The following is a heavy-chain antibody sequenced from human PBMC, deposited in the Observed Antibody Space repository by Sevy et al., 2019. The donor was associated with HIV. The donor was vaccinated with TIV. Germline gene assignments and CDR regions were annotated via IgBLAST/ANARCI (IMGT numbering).Heavy chain of an antibody. CDR3: AKDLPDDILTGRPGAFDI. V-gene: IGHV3-9*01. CDR2: ISWNSGSI. CDR1: GFTFDDYA. J-gene: IGHJ3*02. Sequence: GGSLRLSCAASGFTFDDYAMHWVRQAPGKGLEWVSGISWNSGSIGYADSVKGRFTISRDNAKNSLYLQMNSLRAEDTAFYYCAKDLPDDILTGRPGAFDIWGQGTMVTVSS. D-gene: IGHD3-9*01.